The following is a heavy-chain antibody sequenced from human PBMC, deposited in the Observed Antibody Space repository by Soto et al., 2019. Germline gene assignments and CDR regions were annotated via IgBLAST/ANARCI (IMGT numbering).Heavy chain of an antibody. CDR3: AKNQGVELVPLATVDWFDP. J-gene: IGHJ5*02. CDR2: ISGSGFKK. CDR1: GFIFENFG. Sequence: GGSLRLSCAASGFIFENFGMSWVRQAPGKGLELISSISGSGFKKYYADSVKGRFTISRDNSKSTVYLELNNLSAEDTAVYHCAKNQGVELVPLATVDWFDPWGWGSVVTVSS. V-gene: IGHV3-23*01. D-gene: IGHD1-26*01.